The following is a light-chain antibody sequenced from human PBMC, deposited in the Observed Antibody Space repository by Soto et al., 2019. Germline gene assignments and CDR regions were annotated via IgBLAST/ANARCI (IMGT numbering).Light chain of an antibody. J-gene: IGKJ3*01. V-gene: IGKV1-39*01. CDR3: QQRFSMSSFT. CDR2: AAS. Sequence: DIQMTQSPSSLSASVGDRVTITCRASQSISTYLNWYQQKPGKAPKLLIYAASSLQSGVPSRFSRSGSGTDFTLTISSLQPEDFATYYCQQRFSMSSFTFAPGTKVDI. CDR1: QSISTY.